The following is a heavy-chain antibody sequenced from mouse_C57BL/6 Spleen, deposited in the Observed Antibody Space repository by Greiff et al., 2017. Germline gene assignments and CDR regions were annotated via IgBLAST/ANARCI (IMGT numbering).Heavy chain of an antibody. CDR3: ARHGGITTVVAYGNFDD. J-gene: IGHJ2*01. D-gene: IGHD1-1*01. Sequence: EVKLVESGGDLVKPGGSLKFSCAASGFTFSSYGMSWVRQTPDKRLEWVATISSGGSYTYYPDSVKGRFTISRDKAKNTLYLQMSSLKSEDTAMYYCARHGGITTVVAYGNFDDWGQGTTLTVSS. CDR1: GFTFSSYG. CDR2: ISSGGSYT. V-gene: IGHV5-6*02.